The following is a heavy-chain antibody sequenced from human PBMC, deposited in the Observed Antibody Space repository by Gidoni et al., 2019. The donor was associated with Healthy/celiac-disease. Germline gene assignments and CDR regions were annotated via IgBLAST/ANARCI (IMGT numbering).Heavy chain of an antibody. CDR2: INHSGST. Sequence: QVQLQQLGAGLLKPSETLSLPSAVYGGSVSGYYWSWIRQPPGKGLEGIGAINHSGSTNYNPSLKSRVTISVDTSKNQFSLKLSSVTAADTAVYYCERSRRGSYSRGDAFDIWGQGTMVTVSS. D-gene: IGHD1-26*01. J-gene: IGHJ3*02. V-gene: IGHV4-34*01. CDR1: GGSVSGYY. CDR3: ERSRRGSYSRGDAFDI.